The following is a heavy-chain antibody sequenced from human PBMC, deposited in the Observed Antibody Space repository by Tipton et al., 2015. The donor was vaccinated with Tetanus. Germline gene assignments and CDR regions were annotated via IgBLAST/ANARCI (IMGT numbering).Heavy chain of an antibody. V-gene: IGHV4-34*01. Sequence: TLSLTCAVYGGSFSGYYWSWIRQPPGKGLEWIGEINHSGSTNYNPSLKSRVTISVDTSKNQFSLKLSSVTAADTAVYYCARLGYSSSWPHDAFDIWGQGTMVTVSS. D-gene: IGHD6-13*01. CDR1: GGSFSGYY. CDR2: INHSGST. CDR3: ARLGYSSSWPHDAFDI. J-gene: IGHJ3*02.